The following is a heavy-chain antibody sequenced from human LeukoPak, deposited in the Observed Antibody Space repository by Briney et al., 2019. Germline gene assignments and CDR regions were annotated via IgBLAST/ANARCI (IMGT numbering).Heavy chain of an antibody. V-gene: IGHV4-39*07. CDR2: IYYSGST. J-gene: IGHJ4*02. Sequence: SETLSLTCTVSGDSISSSSSYWGWIRQPPGEGLEWIGSIYYSGSTYYNPSLKSRVTISVDTSKNQFSLKLSSVTAADTAVYYCAREGGLQHHFDYWGQGTLVTVSS. CDR1: GDSISSSSSY. D-gene: IGHD4-11*01. CDR3: AREGGLQHHFDY.